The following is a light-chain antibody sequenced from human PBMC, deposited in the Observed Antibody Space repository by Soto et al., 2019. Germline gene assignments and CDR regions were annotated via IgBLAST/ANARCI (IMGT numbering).Light chain of an antibody. V-gene: IGLV2-14*01. Sequence: APAQPGSLSGSPGQSITISRPGASSDVGGYNYVSWFRQHPGKAPKLLIYDVSNRPSGVSNRFSGSKSGNTASLTISGLQAEDEADYYCSSYTSSTTLDVFGTGTKVTVL. CDR1: SSDVGGYNY. CDR3: SSYTSSTTLDV. J-gene: IGLJ1*01. CDR2: DVS.